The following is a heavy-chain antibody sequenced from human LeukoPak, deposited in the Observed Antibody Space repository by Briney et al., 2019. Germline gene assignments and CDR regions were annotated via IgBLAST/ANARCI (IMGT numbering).Heavy chain of an antibody. J-gene: IGHJ6*04. CDR1: GFTFSSYW. CDR3: ASESAGGGSPHYYGMDV. CDR2: INSDGSST. Sequence: GGSPRLSCAASGFTFSSYWMHWVRQAPGKGLVWVSRINSDGSSTSYADSVKGRFTISRDNAKNTLYLQMNSLRAEDTAVYYCASESAGGGSPHYYGMDVWGKGTTVTVSS. D-gene: IGHD3-16*01. V-gene: IGHV3-74*01.